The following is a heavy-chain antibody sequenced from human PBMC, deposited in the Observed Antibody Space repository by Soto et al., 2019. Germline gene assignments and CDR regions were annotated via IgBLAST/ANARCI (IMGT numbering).Heavy chain of an antibody. Sequence: SETLSLTCTVSGGSISSSSYYWGWIRQPPGKGLEWIGSIYYSGSTYYNPSLKSRVTISVDTSKNQFSLKLSSVTAADTAVYYCARHLVRSGWYKWFDPWGQGTLVTVSS. D-gene: IGHD6-19*01. J-gene: IGHJ5*02. CDR2: IYYSGST. CDR3: ARHLVRSGWYKWFDP. V-gene: IGHV4-39*01. CDR1: GGSISSSSYY.